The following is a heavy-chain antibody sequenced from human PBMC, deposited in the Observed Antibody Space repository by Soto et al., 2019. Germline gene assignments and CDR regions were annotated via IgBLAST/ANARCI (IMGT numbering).Heavy chain of an antibody. CDR1: GFTFSSYA. Sequence: GGSLRLSCAASGFTFSSYAMSWVRQAPGKGLEWVSAISGSGGSTYYADSVKGRFTSSRDNSKNTLYLQMNSLRAEDTAVYYYAKRPVVTAYPLDYWGQGTLVTVSS. CDR2: ISGSGGST. CDR3: AKRPVVTAYPLDY. V-gene: IGHV3-23*01. D-gene: IGHD2-21*02. J-gene: IGHJ4*02.